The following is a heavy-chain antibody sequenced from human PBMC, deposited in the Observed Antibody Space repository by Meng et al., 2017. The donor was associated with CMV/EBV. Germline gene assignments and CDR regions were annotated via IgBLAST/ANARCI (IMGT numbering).Heavy chain of an antibody. CDR2: INPNSGGT. CDR3: ARGPLGEYSNYDAP. Sequence: QVPLVQSGAEVKKPGASVKVSCKASGHTFADYNINWVRQAPGQGLEWMGWINPNSGGTNYAQKFQGRVTMTRDTSISTAYMELSRLRSDDTAVYYCARGPLGEYSNYDAPWGQGTLVTVSS. J-gene: IGHJ5*02. D-gene: IGHD4-11*01. V-gene: IGHV1-2*02. CDR1: GHTFADYN.